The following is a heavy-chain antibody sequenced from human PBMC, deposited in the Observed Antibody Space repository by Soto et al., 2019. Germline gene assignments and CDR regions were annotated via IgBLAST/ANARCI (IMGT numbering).Heavy chain of an antibody. CDR3: ARENTIFGVVTPPDY. Sequence: SETLSLTCTVSGGSISSYYWSWIRQPPGKGLEWIGYIYYSGSTNYNPSLKSRVTISVDTSKNQFSLKLSSVTAADTAVYYCARENTIFGVVTPPDYWGQGTLVTVSS. D-gene: IGHD3-3*01. CDR1: GGSISSYY. J-gene: IGHJ4*02. CDR2: IYYSGST. V-gene: IGHV4-59*01.